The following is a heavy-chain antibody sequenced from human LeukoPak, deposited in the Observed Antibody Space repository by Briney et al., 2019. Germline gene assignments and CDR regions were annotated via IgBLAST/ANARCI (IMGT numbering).Heavy chain of an antibody. D-gene: IGHD3-3*01. J-gene: IGHJ3*02. CDR2: INHSGST. Sequence: SETLSLTCAVYGGSFSGYYWSWIRQPPGKGLEWIGEINHSGSTNYNPSLKSRVTISVDTSKNQFSLKLSSVTAADTAVYYCARPTIFGVVPGDAFDIWGQGTMVTVSS. V-gene: IGHV4-34*01. CDR3: ARPTIFGVVPGDAFDI. CDR1: GGSFSGYY.